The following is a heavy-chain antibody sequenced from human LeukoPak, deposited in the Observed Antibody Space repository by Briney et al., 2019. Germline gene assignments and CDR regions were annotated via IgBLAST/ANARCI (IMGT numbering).Heavy chain of an antibody. CDR1: GFTFSGYS. Sequence: GGSLRLSCAASGFTFSGYSMNWVRQAPGKGLEWVSYISRSSSTIYYADSVKGRFTISRDNAKNSLYLQMNSLRDEDTAVYYCARDDSSVDWFDPWGQGTLVTVSS. D-gene: IGHD3-22*01. V-gene: IGHV3-48*02. CDR3: ARDDSSVDWFDP. J-gene: IGHJ5*02. CDR2: ISRSSSTI.